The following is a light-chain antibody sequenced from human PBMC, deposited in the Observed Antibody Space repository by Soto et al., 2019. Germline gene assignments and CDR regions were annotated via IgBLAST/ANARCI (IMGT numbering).Light chain of an antibody. CDR3: QQYGSSPQIT. J-gene: IGKJ4*01. CDR2: GAS. Sequence: EIVMTQSPATLSVSPGERATLSCRASQSVSSNVAWYQQRPGQAPRLLIYGASSRATGIPDRFSGSGSGTDFTLTISRLEPEDFAVYYCQQYGSSPQITFGGGTKVDIK. CDR1: QSVSSN. V-gene: IGKV3-20*01.